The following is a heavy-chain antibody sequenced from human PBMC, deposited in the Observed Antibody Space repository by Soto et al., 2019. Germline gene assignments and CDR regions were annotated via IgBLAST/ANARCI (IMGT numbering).Heavy chain of an antibody. J-gene: IGHJ5*02. CDR3: ASLGGVGAVNWFGP. CDR2: IDPSDSWT. D-gene: IGHD1-26*01. Sequence: GESLTISCNGSGYSFSNDCISWVRQMPGKGLEWMWRIDPSDSWTHYSPSFQGHVTISADKSISTVYLQWSSLKASDTAMYYCASLGGVGAVNWFGPGGQGTLVTVSS. CDR1: GYSFSNDC. V-gene: IGHV5-10-1*01.